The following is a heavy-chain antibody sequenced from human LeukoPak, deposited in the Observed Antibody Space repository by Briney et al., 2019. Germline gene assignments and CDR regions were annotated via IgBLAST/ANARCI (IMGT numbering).Heavy chain of an antibody. V-gene: IGHV1-2*02. CDR2: INPNSGGT. CDR1: GYTFTGYY. CDR3: ARGPFHYYDNSGCDY. Sequence: GASVKVSCKASGYTFTGYYMHWVRQAPGQGLERMGWINPNSGGTNYAQKFQGRVTMTRDTSISTAYMELSRLRSDDTAVYYCARGPFHYYDNSGCDYWGQGTLVTVSS. D-gene: IGHD3-22*01. J-gene: IGHJ4*02.